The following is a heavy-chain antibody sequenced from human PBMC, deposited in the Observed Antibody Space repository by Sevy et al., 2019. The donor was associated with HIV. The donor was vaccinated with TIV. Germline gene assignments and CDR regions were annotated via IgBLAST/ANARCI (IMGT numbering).Heavy chain of an antibody. CDR1: GYTFTSYG. CDR2: ISTYHGNT. V-gene: IGHV1-18*01. Sequence: ASVKVSCKASGYTFTSYGISWVRQAPGEGLEWMGWISTYHGNTNYAQKLQGRVTMTTDTSTSTAYMELRSLRSDDTAVYYCARRYSSSTGKTFDYWVQGTLVTVSS. J-gene: IGHJ4*02. CDR3: ARRYSSSTGKTFDY. D-gene: IGHD6-6*01.